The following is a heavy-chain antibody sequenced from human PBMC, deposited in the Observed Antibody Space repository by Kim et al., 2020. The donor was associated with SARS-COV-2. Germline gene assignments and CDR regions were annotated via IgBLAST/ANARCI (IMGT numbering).Heavy chain of an antibody. Sequence: ASVKVSCKASGYTFTSQGINWVRQAPGQGPEWMGWISPLNGKTKFAQKFQGRVVMSRETSTTTVEMELRSLTSDDTAVDYGARDGGITRGIDVWGQGTPV. CDR2: ISPLNGKT. V-gene: IGHV1-18*01. CDR1: GYTFTSQG. CDR3: ARDGGITRGIDV. J-gene: IGHJ6*01. D-gene: IGHD1-7*01.